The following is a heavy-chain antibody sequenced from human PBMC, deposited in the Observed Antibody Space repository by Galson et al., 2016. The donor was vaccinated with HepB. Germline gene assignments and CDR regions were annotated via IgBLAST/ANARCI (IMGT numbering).Heavy chain of an antibody. CDR1: GYTFTNSG. J-gene: IGHJ4*02. D-gene: IGHD1-26*01. CDR2: TSAYNGNT. CDR3: ARAGRSYSGGGFDC. V-gene: IGHV1-18*01. Sequence: SVKVSCKASGYTFTNSGITWVRQAPGQGLEWMGWTSAYNGNTNYAQKVQGRVIMTTDTSTSTAYMELRSLRSDDTAVYYCARAGRSYSGGGFDCWGQGTLVTVSS.